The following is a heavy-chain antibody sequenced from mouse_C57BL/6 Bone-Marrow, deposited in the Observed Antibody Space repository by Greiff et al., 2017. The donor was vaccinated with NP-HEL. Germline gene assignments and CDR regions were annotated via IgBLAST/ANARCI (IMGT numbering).Heavy chain of an antibody. Sequence: EVKLVESGGGLVQPGGSLKLSCAASGFTFSDYYMYWVRQTPEKRLEWVAYISNGGGSTYYPDTVKGRFTISRDNAKNTLYLQLSRLKSEDTAMYYCARPPLFYGSSYDYAMDYWGQGTSVTVSS. D-gene: IGHD1-1*01. CDR3: ARPPLFYGSSYDYAMDY. J-gene: IGHJ4*01. V-gene: IGHV5-12*01. CDR2: ISNGGGST. CDR1: GFTFSDYY.